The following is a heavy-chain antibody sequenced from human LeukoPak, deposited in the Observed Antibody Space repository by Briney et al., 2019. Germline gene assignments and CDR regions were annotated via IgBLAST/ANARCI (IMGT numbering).Heavy chain of an antibody. V-gene: IGHV3-30*02. CDR2: IWYDGSNI. CDR3: AKEYYYGSGSQEYYFDY. J-gene: IGHJ4*02. Sequence: GGSLRLSCAASGFTLSSHGMHWVRQTPGKGLEWVAGIWYDGSNIYYVDSVKGRFTVSRDNSKNTLYLQMNSLRAEDTAEYHCAKEYYYGSGSQEYYFDYWGQGTLVTVSS. CDR1: GFTLSSHG. D-gene: IGHD3-10*01.